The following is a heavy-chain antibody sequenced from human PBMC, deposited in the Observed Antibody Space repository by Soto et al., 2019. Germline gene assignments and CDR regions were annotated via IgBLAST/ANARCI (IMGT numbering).Heavy chain of an antibody. V-gene: IGHV1-18*01. CDR2: ISAYSGNT. CDR1: GYTFLSYG. D-gene: IGHD5-12*01. CDR3: AGVPGYSGYDCYFDY. Sequence: ASVKVSCKASGYTFLSYGISWVRQAPGQGLEWMGWISAYSGNTDYAQRLQDRVTLTTDTSTSTAYMELRSLRSDDTAVYYCAGVPGYSGYDCYFDYWGQGTLVTVSS. J-gene: IGHJ4*02.